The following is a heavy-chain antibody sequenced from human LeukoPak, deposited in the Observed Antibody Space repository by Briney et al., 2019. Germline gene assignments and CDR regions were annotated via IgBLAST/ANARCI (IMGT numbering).Heavy chain of an antibody. D-gene: IGHD5-12*01. Sequence: ASVKVSCTASGYTFTSYGISWVRQAPGQGLEWMGWISAYNGNTNYAQKLQGRVTMTTDTSTSTAYMELRSLRSDDTAVYYCATIVAAGEWFDPWGQGTLVTVSS. CDR2: ISAYNGNT. V-gene: IGHV1-18*01. J-gene: IGHJ5*02. CDR1: GYTFTSYG. CDR3: ATIVAAGEWFDP.